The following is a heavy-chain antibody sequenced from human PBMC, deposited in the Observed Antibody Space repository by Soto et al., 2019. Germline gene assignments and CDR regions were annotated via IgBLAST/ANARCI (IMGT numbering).Heavy chain of an antibody. D-gene: IGHD3-10*01. CDR1: GGTYSSYA. J-gene: IGHJ6*02. V-gene: IGHV1-69*13. CDR3: ARTIWFGESNYGMDV. Sequence: RASVKVSCKASGGTYSSYAISWVRQAPGQGLEWMGGIIPIFGTANYAQKFQGRVTITADESTSTAYMELSSLRSEDTAVYYCARTIWFGESNYGMDVWGQGTTVTVSS. CDR2: IIPIFGTA.